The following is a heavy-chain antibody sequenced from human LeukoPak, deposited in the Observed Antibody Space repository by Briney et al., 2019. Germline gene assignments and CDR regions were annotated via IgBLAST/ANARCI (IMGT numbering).Heavy chain of an antibody. Sequence: GGSLRLSCTASGFTFSSYGMNWVRQAPGKGLEWVAVISYDGTKKYYADSVKGRFTISRDNSKNTLSLQMNSLRAEDTAVYYCAKDRSSTGIYGMDVWGQGTTVTVSS. CDR2: ISYDGTKK. J-gene: IGHJ6*02. CDR3: AKDRSSTGIYGMDV. V-gene: IGHV3-30*18. D-gene: IGHD2-2*01. CDR1: GFTFSSYG.